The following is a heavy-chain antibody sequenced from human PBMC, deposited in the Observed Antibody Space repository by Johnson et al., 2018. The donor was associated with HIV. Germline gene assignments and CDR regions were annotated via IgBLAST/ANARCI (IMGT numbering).Heavy chain of an antibody. CDR3: ARGDSGDYAGAFDV. D-gene: IGHD4-17*01. V-gene: IGHV3-23*04. CDR1: GFTFSSYA. Sequence: VQLVESGGGLVQPGGSLRLSCAASGFTFSSYAMSWVRQAPGKGLAWVSAISGSGGSTYYADSVKGRFTISRDNSTNTIFLHMTRLRADDTAVYYCARGDSGDYAGAFDVWGQGTMVTVSS. J-gene: IGHJ3*01. CDR2: ISGSGGST.